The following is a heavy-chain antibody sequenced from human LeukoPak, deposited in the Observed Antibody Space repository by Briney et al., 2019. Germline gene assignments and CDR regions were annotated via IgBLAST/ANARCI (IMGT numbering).Heavy chain of an antibody. J-gene: IGHJ4*02. D-gene: IGHD3-9*01. Sequence: GGSLRLSRAASGFTFSSYSMNWVRHAPGKGLEWVSSISSSSSYIYYTDSVKGRFTISRDNAKNSLYLQMNSLRAGDTAVYYCATDWLPPLPSDYWGQGALVSVSS. CDR3: ATDWLPPLPSDY. V-gene: IGHV3-21*01. CDR2: ISSSSSYI. CDR1: GFTFSSYS.